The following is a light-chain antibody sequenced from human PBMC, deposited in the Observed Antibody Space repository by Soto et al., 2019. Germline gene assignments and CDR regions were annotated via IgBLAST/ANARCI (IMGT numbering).Light chain of an antibody. J-gene: IGKJ5*01. Sequence: EIVLTQSPATLSLSPGERATLSCRASQSFSSYLAWYQQKPGQAPRLLIYDASTRATGIPARFSGRGSGTDITLTISSLEPEDFEVYYCQQRRNWPPVITFGQGTRLEIK. CDR3: QQRRNWPPVIT. CDR2: DAS. CDR1: QSFSSY. V-gene: IGKV3-11*01.